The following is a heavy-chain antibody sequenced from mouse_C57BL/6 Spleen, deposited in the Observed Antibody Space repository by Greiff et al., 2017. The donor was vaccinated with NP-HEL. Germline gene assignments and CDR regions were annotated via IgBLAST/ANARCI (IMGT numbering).Heavy chain of an antibody. V-gene: IGHV1-69*01. Sequence: QVQLQQPGAELVMPGASVKLSCKASGYTFTSYWMHWVKQRPGQGLEWIGEIDPSYSYTNYNQKFKGKSTLTVDKSSSTAYMQLSSLTSEDSAVYYCARWLHGGDSYCFDYWGQGTTLTVSS. J-gene: IGHJ2*01. CDR2: IDPSYSYT. CDR3: ARWLHGGDSYCFDY. CDR1: GYTFTSYW. D-gene: IGHD1-2*01.